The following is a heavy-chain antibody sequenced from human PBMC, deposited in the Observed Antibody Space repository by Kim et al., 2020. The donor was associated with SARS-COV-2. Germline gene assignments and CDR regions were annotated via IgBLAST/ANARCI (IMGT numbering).Heavy chain of an antibody. Sequence: GGSLRLSCAASGFTFSSYAMSWVRQAPGKGLECVSAISGSGGSTYYADSVKGRFTISRDNSKNTLYLQMNSLRAEDTAVYYCAKEFTMIVVVIGGYNWFDPWGQGTLVTVSS. CDR3: AKEFTMIVVVIGGYNWFDP. CDR2: ISGSGGST. V-gene: IGHV3-23*01. CDR1: GFTFSSYA. J-gene: IGHJ5*02. D-gene: IGHD3-22*01.